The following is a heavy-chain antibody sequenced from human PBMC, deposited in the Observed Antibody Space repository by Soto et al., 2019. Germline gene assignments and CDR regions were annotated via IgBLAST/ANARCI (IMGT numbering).Heavy chain of an antibody. CDR3: ARDMATVTTGEDYFDY. Sequence: GGSLRLSCAASGFTFSSYSMNWVRQAPGKGLEWVSYISSSSSTIYYADSVKGRFTISRDNAKNSLYLQMNSLRAEDTAVYYCARDMATVTTGEDYFDYWGQGTLVTVSS. V-gene: IGHV3-48*01. J-gene: IGHJ4*02. CDR1: GFTFSSYS. D-gene: IGHD4-17*01. CDR2: ISSSSSTI.